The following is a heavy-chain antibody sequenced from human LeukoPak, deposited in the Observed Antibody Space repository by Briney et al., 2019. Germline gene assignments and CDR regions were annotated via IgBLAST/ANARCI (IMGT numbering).Heavy chain of an antibody. J-gene: IGHJ6*02. Sequence: ASVKVSCKASGYTFTNYDISWVRQAPGQGLEWMGWINAYNGKTSYAQKFQGRVSMTTDTSTSTAYMELRSLRSDDTAVYYCAREYYYDSSGYKYYYYGMDVWGQGTTVTVSS. D-gene: IGHD3-22*01. V-gene: IGHV1-18*01. CDR2: INAYNGKT. CDR1: GYTFTNYD. CDR3: AREYYYDSSGYKYYYYGMDV.